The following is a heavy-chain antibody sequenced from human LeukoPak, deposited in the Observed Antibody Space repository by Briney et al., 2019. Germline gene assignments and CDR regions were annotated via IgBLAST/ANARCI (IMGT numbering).Heavy chain of an antibody. CDR1: GFTFSNAW. V-gene: IGHV3-15*01. CDR3: TTDSYDL. D-gene: IGHD3/OR15-3a*01. Sequence: PGGSLRLSCAASGFTFSNAWMSWVRQAPGKGLEWVGRILRKTDGGTTDYAAPVKGRFSISRDDSENTLYLQMNSLKTEDTAVYYCTTDSYDLWGHGSLVLVSS. J-gene: IGHJ4*01. CDR2: ILRKTDGGTT.